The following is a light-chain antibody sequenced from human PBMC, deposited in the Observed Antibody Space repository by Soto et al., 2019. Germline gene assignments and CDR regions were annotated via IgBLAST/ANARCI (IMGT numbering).Light chain of an antibody. CDR3: SSYTRSSTLV. J-gene: IGLJ2*01. V-gene: IGLV2-14*01. CDR1: SSDVGGYNY. CDR2: EVS. Sequence: QSVLTQPASVSGSPGQSITISCTGTSSDVGGYNYVSWYQQHPGKAPKLMIYEVSNRPSGVSHRFSGSKSGNTASLTISGLQAEDEADYYCSSYTRSSTLVFGGGTKLPVL.